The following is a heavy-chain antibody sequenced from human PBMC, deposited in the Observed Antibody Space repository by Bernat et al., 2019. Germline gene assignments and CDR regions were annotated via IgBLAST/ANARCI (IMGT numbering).Heavy chain of an antibody. CDR2: ISGSGGST. V-gene: IGHV3-23*01. CDR3: AKGLAAAGQRGYFDY. CDR1: GFTFSSYA. J-gene: IGHJ4*02. Sequence: EVQLLESGGGLVQPGGSLRLTCAASGFTFSSYAMSWVRQAPGKGLEWVSAISGSGGSTYYADSVKGRFTISRDNSKNTLYLQMNSLRAEDTVVYYCAKGLAAAGQRGYFDYWGQGTLVTVSS. D-gene: IGHD6-13*01.